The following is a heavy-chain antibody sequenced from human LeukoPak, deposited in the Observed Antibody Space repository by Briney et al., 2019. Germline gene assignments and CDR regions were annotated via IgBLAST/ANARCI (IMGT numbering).Heavy chain of an antibody. V-gene: IGHV3-20*04. Sequence: GGSLRLSCAASGFSFDDLGMTWVRQVPGKGLEWVAGINWNGASTGYADSVRGRFTISRDNAKNSLYLQMNSLRAEDTALYYCARAVCPTIKFCDPSYFMDVWGKGTTVNVS. D-gene: IGHD1/OR15-1a*01. CDR1: GFSFDDLG. J-gene: IGHJ6*03. CDR3: ARAVCPTIKFCDPSYFMDV. CDR2: INWNGAST.